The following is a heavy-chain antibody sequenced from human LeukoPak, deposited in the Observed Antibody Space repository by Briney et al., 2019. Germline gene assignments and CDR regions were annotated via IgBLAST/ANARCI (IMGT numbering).Heavy chain of an antibody. CDR1: GFAFDSHA. V-gene: IGHV3-23*01. D-gene: IGHD6-19*01. Sequence: GGSLRLSCAASGFAFDSHAMNWVRQAPGKGLEWVSSITGKGSQTYYADSVKGRLIISRDNSKSTLYLQMNSLRAEDTAVYYCAKITYSSGWFFDYWGQGTLVTVSS. CDR2: ITGKGSQT. CDR3: AKITYSSGWFFDY. J-gene: IGHJ4*02.